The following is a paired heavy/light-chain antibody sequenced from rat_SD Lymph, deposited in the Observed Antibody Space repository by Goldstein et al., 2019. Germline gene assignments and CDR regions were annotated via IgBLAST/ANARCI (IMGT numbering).Light chain of an antibody. CDR1: QNVGSN. V-gene: IGKV6S10*01. CDR3: MQSNSYIT. Sequence: DIVMTQSPTSMSISVGDRVTMNCKASQNVGSNVDWYQQKTGQSPKLLIYKASNRYTGVPDRFTGSGSGTDFTFTISNMQAEDLAVYYCMQSNSYITFGSGTKLEIK. J-gene: IGKJ5*01. CDR2: KAS.
Heavy chain of an antibody. J-gene: IGHJ3*01. Sequence: EVQLVESGGGLVQPGRSLKLSCAASGFTFSDYNMAWVRQAPKKGLEWVATIIYDGSRTYYRDSVKGRFTISRDNAKSTLYLQMDSLRSEDTATYYCATRYYGSFAYWGQGTLVTVSS. CDR2: IIYDGSRT. CDR1: GFTFSDYN. CDR3: ATRYYGSFAY. V-gene: IGHV5S10*01. D-gene: IGHD1-6*01.